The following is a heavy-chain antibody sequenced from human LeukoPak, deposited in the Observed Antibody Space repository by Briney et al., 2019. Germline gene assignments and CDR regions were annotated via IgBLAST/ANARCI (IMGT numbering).Heavy chain of an antibody. CDR3: ATLQYRFDFFRDY. CDR1: GYRFTDYW. Sequence: GESLKISCEASGYRFTDYWIGWVRQLPGKGLEWMGIVYPDDSDTRYSPSFQGQVTISADKSISPAYLQWNSLKASDTAIYFCATLQYRFDFFRDYWGQGTLVTVSS. V-gene: IGHV5-51*01. D-gene: IGHD3-16*02. CDR2: VYPDDSDT. J-gene: IGHJ4*02.